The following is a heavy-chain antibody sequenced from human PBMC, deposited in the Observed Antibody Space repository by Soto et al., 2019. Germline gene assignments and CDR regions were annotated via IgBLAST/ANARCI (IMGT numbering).Heavy chain of an antibody. V-gene: IGHV1-69*13. Sequence: ASVKVSCKASGGTFSSYAISWVRQAPGQGLEWMGGIIPILGTANYAQKFQGRVTITADESTSTAHMELSSLRSEDTAVYYCARRVTRTLVVGLDLHWFDPWGQGTLVTVSS. J-gene: IGHJ5*02. CDR1: GGTFSSYA. CDR2: IIPILGTA. D-gene: IGHD2-2*01. CDR3: ARRVTRTLVVGLDLHWFDP.